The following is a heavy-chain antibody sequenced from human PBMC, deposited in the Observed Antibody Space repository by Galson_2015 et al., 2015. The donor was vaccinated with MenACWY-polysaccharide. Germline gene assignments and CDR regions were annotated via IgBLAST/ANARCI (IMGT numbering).Heavy chain of an antibody. J-gene: IGHJ3*02. CDR3: AREGSRIVFHAFDI. D-gene: IGHD6-13*01. Sequence: SLRLSCAASGIRFSGSGMHWVRQAPGKGLEWVAVIQYDGTNKVYADSVKGRFIISRDNSRNTLYLEMNSLRAEDTAVYYCAREGSRIVFHAFDIWGQGTMVTVSS. CDR1: GIRFSGSG. V-gene: IGHV3-33*01. CDR2: IQYDGTNK.